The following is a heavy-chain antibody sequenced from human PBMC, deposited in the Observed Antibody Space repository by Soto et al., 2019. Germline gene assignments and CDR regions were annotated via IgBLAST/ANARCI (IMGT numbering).Heavy chain of an antibody. CDR2: ISYDGSNK. Sequence: GGSLRLSCAASGFTFNNYAMHWVRQAPGKGLEWVALISYDGSNKYYADSVKGRFTISRDNSKNTLYLQMDSLRAEDTAVYYCARDPLWGTAMVLWYFDLWGRGTLVTVSS. J-gene: IGHJ2*01. D-gene: IGHD5-18*01. CDR3: ARDPLWGTAMVLWYFDL. V-gene: IGHV3-30-3*01. CDR1: GFTFNNYA.